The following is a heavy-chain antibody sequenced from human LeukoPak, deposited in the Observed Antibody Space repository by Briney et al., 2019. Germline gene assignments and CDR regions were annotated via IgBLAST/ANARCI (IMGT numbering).Heavy chain of an antibody. CDR1: GYTFTGYY. CDR3: ARDLGPPWFQQPRFYVPYYYMDV. D-gene: IGHD3-10*01. J-gene: IGHJ6*03. CDR2: INPNSGGT. Sequence: ASVKVSCKASGYTFTGYYMHWVRQAPGQGLEWMGWINPNSGGTNYAQKFQGRVTMTRDTSISTAYMELPRLRSDDTAVYYCARDLGPPWFQQPRFYVPYYYMDVWGKGTTVTVSS. V-gene: IGHV1-2*02.